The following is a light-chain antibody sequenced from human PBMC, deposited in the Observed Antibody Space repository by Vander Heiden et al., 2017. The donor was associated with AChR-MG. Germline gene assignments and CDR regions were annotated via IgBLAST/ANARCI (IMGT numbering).Light chain of an antibody. Sequence: EIVMTPSPATLSVSPGERVTLSCSASQSVGSNLAWYQQKPGQAPRLRMYGASTRATGSPARCRGSGSGTVFTLTISSLQSDDVAIYYCLQYAHWPRALTFGGGAKVEI. CDR2: GAS. CDR1: QSVGSN. CDR3: LQYAHWPRALT. J-gene: IGKJ4*01. V-gene: IGKV3-15*01.